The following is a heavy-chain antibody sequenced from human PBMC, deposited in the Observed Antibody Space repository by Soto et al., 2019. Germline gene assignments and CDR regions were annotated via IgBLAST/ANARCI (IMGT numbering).Heavy chain of an antibody. CDR1: GFTVSSNY. Sequence: EVQLVETGGGLIQPGGSLRLSCAASGFTVSSNYMSWVRQAPGKGLEWGSVIYSGGSTYYADSVKGRFTISRDNSKNTLYLQMNSLRAEDTAVYYCARGYCSCGSFYPDAFDIWGQGTMVTVSS. J-gene: IGHJ3*02. D-gene: IGHD2-15*01. V-gene: IGHV3-53*02. CDR2: IYSGGST. CDR3: ARGYCSCGSFYPDAFDI.